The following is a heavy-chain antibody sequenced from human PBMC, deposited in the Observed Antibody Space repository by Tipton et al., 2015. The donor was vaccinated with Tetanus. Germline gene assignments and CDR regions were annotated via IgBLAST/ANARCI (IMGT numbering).Heavy chain of an antibody. D-gene: IGHD3-16*01. Sequence: QSGAEVKQPGESLKISCKGSGYMFSSHWIGWVRQVPGKGLEWLGTIYPGDSYSTYSPSFEGKVTISVDRSIDTAYLQWSSLKASDSAIYYCARPLTSVAFGGFAFDVWGQGTLVTVSS. CDR2: IYPGDSYS. CDR1: GYMFSSHW. J-gene: IGHJ3*01. CDR3: ARPLTSVAFGGFAFDV. V-gene: IGHV5-51*01.